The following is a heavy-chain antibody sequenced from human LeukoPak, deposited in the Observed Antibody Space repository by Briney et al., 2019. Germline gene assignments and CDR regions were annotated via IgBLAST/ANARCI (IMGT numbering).Heavy chain of an antibody. V-gene: IGHV3-21*01. J-gene: IGHJ6*02. Sequence: GGSLRLSCATSGFTFSSYGMNWVRQAPGKGLEWVSSISSRSSYIYYADSVKGRFTISRDNAKNSLYLQMNSLRAEDTAVYYCAREGGDYCGMDVWGQGTTVTVSS. CDR2: ISSRSSYI. CDR1: GFTFSSYG. D-gene: IGHD2-15*01. CDR3: AREGGDYCGMDV.